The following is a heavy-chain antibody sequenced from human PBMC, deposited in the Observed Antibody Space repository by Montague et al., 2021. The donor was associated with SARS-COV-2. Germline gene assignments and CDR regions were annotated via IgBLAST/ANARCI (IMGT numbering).Heavy chain of an antibody. V-gene: IGHV3-49*04. CDR2: ISASAYGGKT. CDR3: TSNASPYCGFDV. Sequence: SLRLSCSGSGFTFGDYAMSWVRQAPGKGLQWVGIISASAYGGKTDYAASVKGRFTISKDDSRSIAYLQLNSLETEDTAGYYCTSNASPYCGFDVWGQGTTVTVSS. D-gene: IGHD2-2*01. CDR1: GFTFGDYA. J-gene: IGHJ6*02.